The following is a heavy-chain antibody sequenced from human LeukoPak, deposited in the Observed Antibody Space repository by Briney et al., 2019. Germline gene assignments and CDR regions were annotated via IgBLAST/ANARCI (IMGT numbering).Heavy chain of an antibody. CDR1: GGSISSSSYY. V-gene: IGHV4-39*07. Sequence: PSETLSLTCTVSGGSISSSSYYWGWIRQPPGKGLEWIGSIYYSGSTYYNPSLKSRVTISVDTSKNQFSLKLSSVTAADTAVYYCARGGNWLPFIDSVVTAMSFDYWGQGTLVTVSS. J-gene: IGHJ4*02. CDR3: ARGGNWLPFIDSVVTAMSFDY. D-gene: IGHD2-21*02. CDR2: IYYSGST.